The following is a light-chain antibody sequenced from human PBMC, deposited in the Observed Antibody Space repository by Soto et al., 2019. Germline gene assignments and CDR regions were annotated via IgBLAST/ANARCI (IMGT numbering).Light chain of an antibody. CDR2: GAS. CDR3: QEYNTWPPFS. CDR1: QSVSSN. J-gene: IGKJ5*01. V-gene: IGKV3-15*01. Sequence: EIVMTQSPATLSVSPGERATLSFRASQSVSSNLAWYQQKPGQAPRLLIFGASTRATGIPARFSGSGSGTEFTLTISSVQSEDFAVYYCQEYNTWPPFSFGPGTRMDIK.